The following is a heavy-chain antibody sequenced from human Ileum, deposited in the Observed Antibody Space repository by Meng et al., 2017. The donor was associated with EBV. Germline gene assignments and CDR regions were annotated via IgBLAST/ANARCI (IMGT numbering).Heavy chain of an antibody. CDR3: GRDQGRELINH. D-gene: IGHD1-7*01. J-gene: IGHJ4*02. CDR2: VYHRGDT. Sequence: QVQLQESGPGLVKPSRTLSLTCTVSGDSISSEIWWSWVRQPPGKGLEWIGEVYHRGDTNYNPSLKSRVDISVDKSKNQFYLSLFSVTAADTAVYYCGRDQGRELINHWGQGTLVTVSS. V-gene: IGHV4-4*02. CDR1: GDSISSEIW.